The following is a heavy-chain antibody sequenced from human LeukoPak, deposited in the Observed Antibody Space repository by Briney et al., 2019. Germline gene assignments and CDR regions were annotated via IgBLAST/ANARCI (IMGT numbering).Heavy chain of an antibody. CDR1: GFTFSSYW. CDR2: IKQDGSRI. D-gene: IGHD6-13*01. J-gene: IGHJ4*02. Sequence: PGGSLRLSCAASGFTFSSYWMSWVRQAPGKGLEWVANIKQDGSRIHYVDSVKGRFTISRDNAKNSLYLQMNSLRAEDTAVYYCARDPGIAAAGTVGYFDFWGQGTLVTASS. V-gene: IGHV3-7*01. CDR3: ARDPGIAAAGTVGYFDF.